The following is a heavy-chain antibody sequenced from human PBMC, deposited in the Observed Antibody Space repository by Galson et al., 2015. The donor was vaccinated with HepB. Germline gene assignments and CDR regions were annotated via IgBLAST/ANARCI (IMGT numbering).Heavy chain of an antibody. Sequence: SVKVSCKASGYTFTSYYMHWVRQAPGQGLEWMGIINPSGGSTSYAQKFQGRVTMTRDTSTSTVYMELSSLRSEDTAVYYCARAFYYYDSSGYYSGYFQHWGQGTLVTVSS. CDR2: INPSGGST. CDR1: GYTFTSYY. D-gene: IGHD3-22*01. V-gene: IGHV1-46*01. CDR3: ARAFYYYDSSGYYSGYFQH. J-gene: IGHJ1*01.